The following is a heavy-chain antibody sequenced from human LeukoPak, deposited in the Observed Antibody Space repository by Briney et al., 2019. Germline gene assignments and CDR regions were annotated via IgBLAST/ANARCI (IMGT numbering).Heavy chain of an antibody. J-gene: IGHJ4*02. D-gene: IGHD4-17*01. CDR3: AGSGDYFDY. CDR2: INHSGST. V-gene: IGHV4-34*01. CDR1: GVSFSGYY. Sequence: KPSETLSLTCAVCGVSFSGYYWSWIRQPPGKGLEWLGEINHSGSTNYNPSLKSRVTISVDTSKDQFSLKLSSVTAADTAVYYCAGSGDYFDYWGQGTLVTVSS.